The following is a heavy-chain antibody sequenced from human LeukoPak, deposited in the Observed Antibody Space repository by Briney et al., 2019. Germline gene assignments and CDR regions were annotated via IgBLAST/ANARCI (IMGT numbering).Heavy chain of an antibody. D-gene: IGHD1-26*01. J-gene: IGHJ4*02. CDR3: ARAVYSGSYLGY. V-gene: IGHV3-74*01. CDR2: INNDGSST. Sequence: QPGGSLRLSCAASGFTFSNYWMHWVRQAPGKGLGWDSRINNDGSSTSYADSVKGRFTISRDNARNTLYLQMNSLRAEDTAVYYCARAVYSGSYLGYWGQGTLVTVSS. CDR1: GFTFSNYW.